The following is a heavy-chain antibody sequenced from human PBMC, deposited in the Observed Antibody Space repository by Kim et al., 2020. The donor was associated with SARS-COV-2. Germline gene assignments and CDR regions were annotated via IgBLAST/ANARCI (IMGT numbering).Heavy chain of an antibody. V-gene: IGHV1-3*01. CDR1: GYTFTSYA. D-gene: IGHD3-22*01. CDR3: ARDHVYKDDSSGYYWYFDL. CDR2: INAGNGNT. J-gene: IGHJ2*01. Sequence: ASVKVSCKASGYTFTSYAMHWVRQAPGQRLEWMGWINAGNGNTKYSQKFQGRVTITRDTSASTAYMELSSLRSEDTAVYYCARDHVYKDDSSGYYWYFDLWGRGTLVTVSS.